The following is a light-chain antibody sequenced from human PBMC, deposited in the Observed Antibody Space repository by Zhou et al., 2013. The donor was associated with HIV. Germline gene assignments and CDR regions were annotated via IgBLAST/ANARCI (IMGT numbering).Light chain of an antibody. J-gene: IGKJ2*01. CDR2: GTT. Sequence: ETVLRQSPGTLSLSVGDVVTLSCWASQSISSSYLVWYQQKPGQAPRLLIYGTTNRATGIPDRFSGSGSGTHFTLTISRLEPEDFAVYYCQHFDTSPMYTFGQGTKAGDQT. CDR3: QHFDTSPMYT. V-gene: IGKV3-20*01. CDR1: QSISSSY.